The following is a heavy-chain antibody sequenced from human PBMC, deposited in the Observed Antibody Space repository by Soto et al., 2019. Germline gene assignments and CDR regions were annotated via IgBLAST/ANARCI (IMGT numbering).Heavy chain of an antibody. CDR3: ERPFNTGVGAGDFDI. V-gene: IGHV3-7*01. Sequence: GGSLRLSCAASGFTFSSYWMSWVRQAPGKGLEWVANIKQDGSEKYYVDSVKGRFTISRDNAKNSLYLQMNSLRAEDTAVYYCERPFNTGVGAGDFDIWGQGTMVTVSS. D-gene: IGHD1-26*01. CDR2: IKQDGSEK. CDR1: GFTFSSYW. J-gene: IGHJ3*02.